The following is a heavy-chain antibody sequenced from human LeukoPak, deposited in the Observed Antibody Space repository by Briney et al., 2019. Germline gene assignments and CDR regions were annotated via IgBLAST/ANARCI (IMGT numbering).Heavy chain of an antibody. CDR2: IFSSGST. D-gene: IGHD3-22*01. J-gene: IGHJ4*02. V-gene: IGHV4-4*07. CDR1: GGSISTYS. Sequence: SETLSLTCTVSGGSISTYSWSWIRQPAGKGLEWIGRIFSSGSTNYNPSLKSRVTMSVDTSKNQFSLKLSSVTAADTAVYYCARYYFDTSGYYHDYWGQGTLVTVSS. CDR3: ARYYFDTSGYYHDY.